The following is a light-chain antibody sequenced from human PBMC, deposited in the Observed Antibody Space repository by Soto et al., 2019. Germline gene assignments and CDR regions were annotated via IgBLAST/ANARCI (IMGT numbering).Light chain of an antibody. Sequence: DIQMTQSPSSLSASVGDRVTITCQASEDINNNLHWYQQKPGEAPKLLISDASNLETGVPSRFSGGGSVTHFTFTISSLKPEEIASYYCQHCHNLPVTFGGETNVE. CDR3: QHCHNLPVT. J-gene: IGKJ4*01. CDR2: DAS. V-gene: IGKV1-33*01. CDR1: EDINNN.